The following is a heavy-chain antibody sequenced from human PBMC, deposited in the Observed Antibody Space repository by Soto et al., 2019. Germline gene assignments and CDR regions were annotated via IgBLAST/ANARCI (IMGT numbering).Heavy chain of an antibody. CDR2: IKQDGSEK. V-gene: IGHV3-7*03. CDR3: ARAGQYYDFWSGYYEGGYFDY. J-gene: IGHJ4*02. CDR1: GFTFSSYW. D-gene: IGHD3-3*01. Sequence: GSLRLSCAASGFTFSSYWMSWVRQAPGKGLEWVANIKQDGSEKYYVDSVKGRFTISRDNAKNSLYLQMNSLRAEDTAVYYCARAGQYYDFWSGYYEGGYFDYWGQGTLVTVSS.